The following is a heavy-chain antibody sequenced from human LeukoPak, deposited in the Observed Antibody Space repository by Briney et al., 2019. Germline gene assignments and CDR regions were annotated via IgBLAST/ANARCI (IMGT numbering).Heavy chain of an antibody. J-gene: IGHJ6*04. D-gene: IGHD3-9*01. V-gene: IGHV4-59*01. CDR3: ARGRGYDILTGYYYYGMDV. Sequence: SETLSLTCTVSGGSISSYYWSWIRQPPGKGLEWIGYIYYSGSTNYNPSLKSRVTISVDTSKNQFSLKLSSVTAADTAVYYCARGRGYDILTGYYYYGMDVWGKGPTVTVSS. CDR2: IYYSGST. CDR1: GGSISSYY.